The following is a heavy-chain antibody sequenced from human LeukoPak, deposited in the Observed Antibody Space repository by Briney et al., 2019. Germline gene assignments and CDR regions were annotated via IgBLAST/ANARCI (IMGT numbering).Heavy chain of an antibody. J-gene: IGHJ4*02. V-gene: IGHV3-7*01. D-gene: IGHD2-2*01. CDR1: GFTFNSYS. CDR3: ARNARGPGDY. CDR2: IKEDGSEK. Sequence: GGSLRLSCAASGFTFNSYSMNWVRQAPGKGLEWVANIKEDGSEKYYVDSVKGRFTISRDNAKNSVYLQMNSLRAEDTAIYYCARNARGPGDYWGQGTVVTVSS.